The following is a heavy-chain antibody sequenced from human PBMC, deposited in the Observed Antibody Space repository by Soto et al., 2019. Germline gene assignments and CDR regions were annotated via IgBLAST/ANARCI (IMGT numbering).Heavy chain of an antibody. CDR2: IYHSGST. D-gene: IGHD6-6*01. CDR1: GGSISSGGYS. V-gene: IGHV4-30-2*01. J-gene: IGHJ5*02. CDR3: ARGIAARPYNWFDP. Sequence: SETLSLTCAVSGGSISSGGYSWSWIRQPPGKGLEWIGYIYHSGSTYYNPSLKSRVTISVDRSKNQFSLKLSSVTAADTAVYYCARGIAARPYNWFDPWGQGTLVTVSS.